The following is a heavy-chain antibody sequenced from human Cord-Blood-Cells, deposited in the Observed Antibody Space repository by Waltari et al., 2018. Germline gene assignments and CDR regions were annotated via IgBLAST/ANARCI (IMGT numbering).Heavy chain of an antibody. J-gene: IGHJ4*02. CDR1: GYTFTGYY. CDR3: ARVVSVVVPAAIDY. V-gene: IGHV1-2*02. Sequence: QVQLVQSGAEVKKPGASVKVSCKASGYTFTGYYMHWVRQAPGQGLEWMGWINPNSGGTNCAQRFQGRVTMTRDTSISTAYMELSRLRSDDTAVYYCARVVSVVVPAAIDYWGQGTLVTVSS. D-gene: IGHD2-2*01. CDR2: INPNSGGT.